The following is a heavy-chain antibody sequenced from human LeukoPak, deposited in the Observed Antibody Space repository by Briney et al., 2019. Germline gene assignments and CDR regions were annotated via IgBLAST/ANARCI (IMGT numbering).Heavy chain of an antibody. J-gene: IGHJ4*02. CDR3: ARFHYYDSSGYPHYFDY. D-gene: IGHD3-22*01. Sequence: PSETLSPTCTVSGGSISSSSYYWGWIRQPPGKGLEWIGSIYYSGSTYYNPSLKSRVTISVDTSKNQFSLKLSSVTAADTAVYYCARFHYYDSSGYPHYFDYWGQGTLVTVSS. CDR1: GGSISSSSYY. CDR2: IYYSGST. V-gene: IGHV4-39*01.